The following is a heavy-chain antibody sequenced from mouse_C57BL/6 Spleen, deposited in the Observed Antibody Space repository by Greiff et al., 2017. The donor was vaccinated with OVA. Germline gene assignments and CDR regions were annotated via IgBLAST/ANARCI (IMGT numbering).Heavy chain of an antibody. J-gene: IGHJ1*03. CDR2: INPNNGGT. D-gene: IGHD2-4*01. V-gene: IGHV1-22*01. CDR3: VCPYDYDLYWYFDV. Sequence: EVQLQQSGPELVKPGASVKMSCKASGYTFTDYNMHWVKQSHGKSLEWIGYINPNNGGTSYNQKFKGKATLTVNKSSSTAYMELRSLTSEDSAVYDGVCPYDYDLYWYFDVWGTGTTVTVSS. CDR1: GYTFTDYN.